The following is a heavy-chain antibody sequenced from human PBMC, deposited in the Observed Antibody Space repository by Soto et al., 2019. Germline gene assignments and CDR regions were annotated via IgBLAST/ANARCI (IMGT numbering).Heavy chain of an antibody. CDR3: ASFDWSTPRFLRY. CDR1: GFTVSSNY. Sequence: GGSLRLSCAASGFTVSSNYMSWVRQAPGKGLEWVSVIYSGGSTYYADSVKGRFTISRDNSKNTLYLQMNSLRAEDTAVYYCASFDWSTPRFLRYWGQGTLVTVSS. CDR2: IYSGGST. D-gene: IGHD3-9*01. V-gene: IGHV3-66*01. J-gene: IGHJ4*02.